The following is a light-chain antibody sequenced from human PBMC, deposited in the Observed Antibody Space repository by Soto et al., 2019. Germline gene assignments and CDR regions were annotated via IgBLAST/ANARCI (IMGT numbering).Light chain of an antibody. CDR2: GAS. J-gene: IGKJ4*01. CDR1: QSVSRNY. Sequence: EIGLTQSPGTLSLSPGGRATLSCRASQSVSRNYVAWYQQKPGQAPRLLIYGASSRASGIPDRLSGSGSGADFTLSITRLEPEDFALYYCQQYGSTPLTFGGGTKVDI. CDR3: QQYGSTPLT. V-gene: IGKV3-20*01.